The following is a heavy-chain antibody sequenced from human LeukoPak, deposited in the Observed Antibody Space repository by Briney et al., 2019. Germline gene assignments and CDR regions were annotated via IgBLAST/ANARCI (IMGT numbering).Heavy chain of an antibody. CDR2: ISYDGSNK. V-gene: IGHV3-30*01. Sequence: PGGSLRLSCAASGFTFSSYAMGWVRQAPRKGLEWVAVISYDGSNKYYADSVKGRFTISRDNSKNTLYLQMNSLRAEDTAVYYCARDNYYGTSYYYYYYMDVWGKGTTVTVSS. CDR3: ARDNYYGTSYYYYYYMDV. D-gene: IGHD1-26*01. J-gene: IGHJ6*03. CDR1: GFTFSSYA.